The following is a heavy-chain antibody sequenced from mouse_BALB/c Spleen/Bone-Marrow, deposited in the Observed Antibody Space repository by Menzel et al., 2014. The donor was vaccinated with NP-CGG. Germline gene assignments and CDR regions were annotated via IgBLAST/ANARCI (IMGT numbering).Heavy chain of an antibody. CDR1: GFNIKATY. CDR2: IDPANGNT. J-gene: IGHJ4*01. V-gene: IGHV14-3*02. D-gene: IGHD1-1*01. CDR3: ARYRYYGSSGWDY. Sequence: VQLQHSGAALVKPGDSVQLPCTASGFNIKATYIHWVKQRPEQGLEWIGRIDPANGNTKYDPKFQGKANIAADTSSNTAYLHLSSLPSEDTAVYYGARYRYYGSSGWDYWGQGTSVTVSS.